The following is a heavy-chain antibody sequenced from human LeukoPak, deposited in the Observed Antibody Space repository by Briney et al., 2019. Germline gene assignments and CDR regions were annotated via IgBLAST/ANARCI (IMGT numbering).Heavy chain of an antibody. Sequence: GGSLRLSCAASGFTFSDYYMNWIRQAPGKGLEWIAYISGRGRSTYYADSLKGRFTISRDNAQNSVYLQVNSPRAEDTAVYYCARDLLRFGSGTSASFFDYWGQGTLLTVSS. V-gene: IGHV3-11*04. CDR3: ARDLLRFGSGTSASFFDY. D-gene: IGHD3-10*01. J-gene: IGHJ4*02. CDR1: GFTFSDYY. CDR2: ISGRGRST.